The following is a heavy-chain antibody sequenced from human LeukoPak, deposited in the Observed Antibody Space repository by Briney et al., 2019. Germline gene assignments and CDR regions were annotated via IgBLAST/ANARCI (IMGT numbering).Heavy chain of an antibody. CDR1: GFTFSSYG. D-gene: IGHD1-26*01. J-gene: IGHJ4*02. Sequence: GESLKISCAASGFTFSSYGMHWVRQAPGKGLEWVAVIWYDGSNKYYADSVKGRFIISRDNSKNTLYLQMNSLRAEDTAVYYCAKVMGATPGEWGQGTLVTVSS. CDR3: AKVMGATPGE. V-gene: IGHV3-33*06. CDR2: IWYDGSNK.